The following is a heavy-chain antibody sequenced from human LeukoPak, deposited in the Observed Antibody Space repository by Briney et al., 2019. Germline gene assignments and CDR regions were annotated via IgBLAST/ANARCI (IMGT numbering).Heavy chain of an antibody. D-gene: IGHD1-14*01. CDR1: GYTFTGYY. CDR2: IDPNSGGT. Sequence: ASVKVSCKASGYTFTGYYMHWVRQAPGQGLEWMGWIDPNSGGTNYAQKFQGRVTMTRDTSISTAYKELSRLRSDDTAVYCCARDLARYFGYWGQGTLVTVSS. CDR3: ARDLARYFGY. J-gene: IGHJ4*02. V-gene: IGHV1-2*02.